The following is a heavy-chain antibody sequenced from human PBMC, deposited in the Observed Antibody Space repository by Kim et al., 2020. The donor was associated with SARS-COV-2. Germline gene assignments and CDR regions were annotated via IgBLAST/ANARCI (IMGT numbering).Heavy chain of an antibody. CDR3: ARGAVAGPDPYFDY. V-gene: IGHV4-34*01. CDR2: INHSGST. J-gene: IGHJ4*02. CDR1: GGSFSGYY. D-gene: IGHD6-19*01. Sequence: SETLSLTCAVYGGSFSGYYWSWIRQPPGKGLEWIGEINHSGSTNYNPSLKSRVTISVDTSKNQFSLKLSSETAADTAVYYCARGAVAGPDPYFDYWGQGTLVTVSS.